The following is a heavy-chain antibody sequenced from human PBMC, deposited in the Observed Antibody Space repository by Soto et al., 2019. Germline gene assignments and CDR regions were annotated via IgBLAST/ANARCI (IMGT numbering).Heavy chain of an antibody. CDR1: GYTFTSYD. V-gene: IGHV1-8*01. J-gene: IGHJ6*02. CDR2: MNPNSGNT. CDR3: SRRVDLSDRAYYDFCSGPSHYGMDV. Sequence: SVKFSCKASGYTFTSYDINWVRQATGQGLEWMGWMNPNSGNTGYAQKFQGRVTRTRNTSISTAYMELSSLRSEDTAVYYCSRRVDLSDRAYYDFCSGPSHYGMDVWGQGTTVTVSS. D-gene: IGHD3-3*01.